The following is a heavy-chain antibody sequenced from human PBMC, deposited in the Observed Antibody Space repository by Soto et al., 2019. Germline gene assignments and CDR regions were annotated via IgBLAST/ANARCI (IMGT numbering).Heavy chain of an antibody. CDR3: ARVDSSGWYNAVDP. CDR1: GGSISSGGYY. D-gene: IGHD6-19*01. J-gene: IGHJ5*02. V-gene: IGHV4-31*03. CDR2: IYYSGST. Sequence: PSETLSLTCTVSGGSISSGGYYWSWIRQHPGKGLEWIGYIYYSGSTYYNPSLKSRVTISVDTSKNQFSLKLSSVTAADTAVYYCARVDSSGWYNAVDPWGQGTLVTVSS.